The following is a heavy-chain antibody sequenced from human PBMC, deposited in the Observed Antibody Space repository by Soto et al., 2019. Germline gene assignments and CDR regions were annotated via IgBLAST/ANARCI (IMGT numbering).Heavy chain of an antibody. CDR3: ARDPQGIAVDHSYYYGMDV. V-gene: IGHV1-18*01. CDR1: GYSFTSYG. CDR2: ISAYNGNT. J-gene: IGHJ6*02. D-gene: IGHD6-19*01. Sequence: GASVKVSCKASGYSFTSYGISWVRQAPGQGLEWMGWISAYNGNTNYAQKLQGRVTMTTDNAKNSLYLHMDSLRVEDTAVYYCARDPQGIAVDHSYYYGMDVWGLGTTVTVSS.